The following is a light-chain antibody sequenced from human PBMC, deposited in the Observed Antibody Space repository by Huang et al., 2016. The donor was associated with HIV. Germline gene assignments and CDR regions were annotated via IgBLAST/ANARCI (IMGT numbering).Light chain of an antibody. V-gene: IGKV1-39*01. J-gene: IGKJ1*01. CDR1: QNINSV. CDR2: AAS. Sequence: DIQLTQSPSSLSASVGDRVTITCRASQNINSVLNWYKQTPGKAPNLLIYAASSLQSGVPSRFSGSGSGTDFTLTISGLQPVDLGTYYCQQSYNTSWTIGQGTTVEIK. CDR3: QQSYNTSWT.